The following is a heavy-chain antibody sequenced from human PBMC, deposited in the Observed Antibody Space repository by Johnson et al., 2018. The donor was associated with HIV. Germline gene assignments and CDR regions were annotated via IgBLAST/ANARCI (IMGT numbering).Heavy chain of an antibody. V-gene: IGHV3-30*02. Sequence: VQLVESGGGVVQPGGSLRLSCAASGFTFSSYGMHWVRQAPGKGLEWVAFIRYDGSNKYYADSVKGRFTISRDNSKNTLYLQMNSLRAEDTAVYYCAKDWGIAAAGTDAFDIWGQGTMFTVSS. D-gene: IGHD6-13*01. CDR3: AKDWGIAAAGTDAFDI. CDR2: IRYDGSNK. J-gene: IGHJ3*02. CDR1: GFTFSSYG.